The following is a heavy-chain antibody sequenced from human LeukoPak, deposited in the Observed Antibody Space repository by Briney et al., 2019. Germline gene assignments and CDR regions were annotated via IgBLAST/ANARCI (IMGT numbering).Heavy chain of an antibody. CDR2: SYYSGRT. D-gene: IGHD2-21*01. V-gene: IGHV4-39*01. CDR1: GGSISSSSYY. CDR3: AASIGWPNVFDH. J-gene: IGHJ4*02. Sequence: PSETLSLTCTVSGGSISSSSYYWGWIRQPPGKGLEWIGSSYYSGRTYYNPSLKSRVTISVDTSKNQFSLKLSSVTAADTAVYYCAASIGWPNVFDHWGQGILVTVSS.